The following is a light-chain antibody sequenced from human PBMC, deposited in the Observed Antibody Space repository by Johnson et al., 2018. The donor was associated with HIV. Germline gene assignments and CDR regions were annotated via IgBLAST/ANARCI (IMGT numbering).Light chain of an antibody. CDR3: GTWDSSLSAGGI. V-gene: IGLV1-51*01. J-gene: IGLJ1*01. CDR1: SSNIGNNY. CDR2: DNN. Sequence: QSVLTQPPSVSAAPGQKVTISCSGSSSNIGNNYVSWYQQLPGTAPKLLIYDNNKRPSGIPDRFSGSTSVTSATLGITGLQTGDEADYYCGTWDSSLSAGGIFGTGTKVTVL.